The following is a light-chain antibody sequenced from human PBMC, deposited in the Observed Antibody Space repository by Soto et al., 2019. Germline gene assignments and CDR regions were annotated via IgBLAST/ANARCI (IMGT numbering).Light chain of an antibody. CDR1: SSDVGGYNH. CDR2: DVS. CDR3: GSYTSRSTYV. V-gene: IGLV2-14*01. J-gene: IGLJ1*01. Sequence: QSALTQPASVSGSPGQSITISCTGTSSDVGGYNHVAWYQQHPGEAPTLMIYDVSNRPSGVSNRFSGSKSGNTASLTISGLQAEDEADYYCGSYTSRSTYVFGTGTTVT.